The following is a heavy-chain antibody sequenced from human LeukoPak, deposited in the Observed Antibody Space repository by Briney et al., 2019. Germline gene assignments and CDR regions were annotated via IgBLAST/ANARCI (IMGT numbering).Heavy chain of an antibody. J-gene: IGHJ4*02. V-gene: IGHV3-21*01. D-gene: IGHD1-26*01. CDR2: ISSSSSYI. Sequence: GGSLRLSCAVSGFTFSSYAMNWVRQAPGKGLEWASSISSSSSYIYYADSVKGRFTIPRDNAKNSLYLQMNSLRAEDTAVYYCARDRIVGATIDYWGQGTLVTVSS. CDR1: GFTFSSYA. CDR3: ARDRIVGATIDY.